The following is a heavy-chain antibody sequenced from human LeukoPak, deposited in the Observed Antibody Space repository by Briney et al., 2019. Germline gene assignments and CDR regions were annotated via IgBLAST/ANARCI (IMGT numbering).Heavy chain of an antibody. D-gene: IGHD6-13*01. CDR3: ARGGRAAAGISWFDP. CDR2: INHSGSA. J-gene: IGHJ5*02. Sequence: SETLSLTCAVYCGSFSRYYWTWIRQPPGKGLEWIGEINHSGSANNNPSLKSRVTISVDASKSQFSLRLSSVTAADTAVYYCARGGRAAAGISWFDPWGQGTLVTVSS. CDR1: CGSFSRYY. V-gene: IGHV4-34*01.